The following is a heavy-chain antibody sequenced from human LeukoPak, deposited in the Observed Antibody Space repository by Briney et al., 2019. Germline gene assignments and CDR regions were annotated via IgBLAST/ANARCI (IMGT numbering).Heavy chain of an antibody. CDR2: IIPIFGTA. CDR1: GGTFSSYA. Sequence: SVKVSCKASGGTFSSYAISWVRQAPGQGLEWMGGIIPIFGTADYAQKFQGRVTITADESTSTAYMELSSLRSEDTAVYYCASPGYSSGTYSDYWGQGTLVTVSS. J-gene: IGHJ4*02. V-gene: IGHV1-69*13. D-gene: IGHD6-19*01. CDR3: ASPGYSSGTYSDY.